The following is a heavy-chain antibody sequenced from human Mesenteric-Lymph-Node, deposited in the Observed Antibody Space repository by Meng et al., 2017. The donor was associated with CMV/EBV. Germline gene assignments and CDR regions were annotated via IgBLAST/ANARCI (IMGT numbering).Heavy chain of an antibody. CDR1: GDSVSSGSYY. CDR2: IYHSGST. CDR3: AGLYRIAAAGTGYYYYGMDV. D-gene: IGHD6-13*01. J-gene: IGHJ6*02. V-gene: IGHV4-39*01. Sequence: SETLSLTCTVSGDSVSSGSYYWSWIRQPPGRGLEWIGSIYHSGSTYFNPSLKSRVTISVDTSKNQFSLKLSSVTAADTAVYYCAGLYRIAAAGTGYYYYGMDVWGQGTTVTVSS.